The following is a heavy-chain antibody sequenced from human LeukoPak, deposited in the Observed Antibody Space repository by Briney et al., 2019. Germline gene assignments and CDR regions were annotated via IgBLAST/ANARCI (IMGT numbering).Heavy chain of an antibody. V-gene: IGHV3-64D*09. CDR3: VKPANGLVSYFDY. J-gene: IGHJ4*02. CDR2: ISSNGGNT. Sequence: GGSLRLSCSASGFTFSSYAMHWVRQAPGKGLEYVSAISSNGGNTYYADSVKGRFTISRDNSKNTLYLQMSSLRAEDTAVYYCVKPANGLVSYFDYWGQGTLVTVSS. D-gene: IGHD3/OR15-3a*01. CDR1: GFTFSSYA.